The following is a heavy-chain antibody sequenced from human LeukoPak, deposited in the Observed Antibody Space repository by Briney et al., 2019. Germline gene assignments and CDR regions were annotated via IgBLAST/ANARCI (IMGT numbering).Heavy chain of an antibody. V-gene: IGHV3-53*01. D-gene: IGHD4-23*01. CDR2: IYSGGST. Sequence: PGGSLRLSCAASGFTVSSNYMSWVRQAPGKGLEWVSVIYSGGSTYYSDSVKGRFTISRDNSKNTLYLQMNSLRAEDTAVYYCARADSVNSYLFYFWGQGTLVTVSS. CDR3: ARADSVNSYLFYF. J-gene: IGHJ4*02. CDR1: GFTVSSNY.